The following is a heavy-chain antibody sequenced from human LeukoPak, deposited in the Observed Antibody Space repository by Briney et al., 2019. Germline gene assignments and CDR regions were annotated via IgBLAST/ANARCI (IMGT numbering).Heavy chain of an antibody. CDR2: ISGSGSVI. J-gene: IGHJ1*01. Sequence: GGSLRLSCAASGFTFSDYYMHWIRQTPGKGLEWVSHISGSGSVIYYADSVMGRFPISRDNARNSVYLQMNNVRAEDTAVYFCARASLVGAIHATAEYFKHWGQGTLVLVSS. D-gene: IGHD1-26*01. CDR1: GFTFSDYY. V-gene: IGHV3-11*01. CDR3: ARASLVGAIHATAEYFKH.